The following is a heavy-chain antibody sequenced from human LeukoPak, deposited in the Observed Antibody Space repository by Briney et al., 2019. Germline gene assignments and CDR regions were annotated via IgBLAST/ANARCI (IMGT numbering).Heavy chain of an antibody. CDR1: GGSISSSSYY. D-gene: IGHD3-10*01. CDR3: ARQDTMGPDY. Sequence: SETLSLTCTVSGGSISSSSYYWGWIRQPPGKGLEWIGSIYYSGSTYYNPSLKSRVTISVDTSKNQFSLKLSSVTAADTAVYYCARQDTMGPDYWGQGALVTVSS. J-gene: IGHJ4*02. V-gene: IGHV4-39*01. CDR2: IYYSGST.